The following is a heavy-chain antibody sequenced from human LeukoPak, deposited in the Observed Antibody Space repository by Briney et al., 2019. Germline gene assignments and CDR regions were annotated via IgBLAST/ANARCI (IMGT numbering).Heavy chain of an antibody. D-gene: IGHD2-8*01. J-gene: IGHJ4*01. CDR1: GFGFSDSY. Sequence: GRSLRLSCVVSGFGFSDSYMTWIRQTPGKGLEWLAYISGSGSDIYYADSVKGRFTISRDNAKNSLYLQMNSLRPDDTALYYCSTDPRLLIYWGHGTLVTVSS. CDR3: STDPRLLIY. V-gene: IGHV3-11*01. CDR2: ISGSGSDI.